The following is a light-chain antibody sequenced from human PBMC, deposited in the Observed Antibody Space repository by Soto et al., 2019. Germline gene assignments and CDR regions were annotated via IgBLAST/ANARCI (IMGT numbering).Light chain of an antibody. V-gene: IGLV2-11*01. CDR2: DVS. CDR1: SNDVGGYNY. Sequence: LTQPRSVSGSPGQSVTISCTGTSNDVGGYNYVSWYQQHPGKAPKLMIYDVSKRPSGVPDRFSGSKSGNTASPTISGLQAEDEADYYCCSYAGSYTFYVFGTGTKVTVL. J-gene: IGLJ1*01. CDR3: CSYAGSYTFYV.